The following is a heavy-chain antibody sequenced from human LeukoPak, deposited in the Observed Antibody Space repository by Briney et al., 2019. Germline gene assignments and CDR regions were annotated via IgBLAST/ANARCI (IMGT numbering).Heavy chain of an antibody. CDR1: GFTVSTNY. V-gene: IGHV3-66*01. J-gene: IGHJ4*02. Sequence: GGSLRLSCTASGFTVSTNYMTWVSQAPGNGLEWVSIIYSFGSTYYADSVKGRFTISRDNSKNTLSLQMNSLRSEDTAVYFCAREAWPHRHLDYWGQGTLVTVSS. CDR3: AREAWPHRHLDY. CDR2: IYSFGST. D-gene: IGHD5-12*01.